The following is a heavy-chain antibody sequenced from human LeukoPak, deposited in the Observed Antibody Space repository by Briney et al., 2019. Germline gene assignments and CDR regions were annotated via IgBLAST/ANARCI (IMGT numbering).Heavy chain of an antibody. CDR2: IYHSGST. V-gene: IGHV4-39*07. J-gene: IGHJ3*02. Sequence: SETLSLTCTVSGGSISSSSYYWGWIRQPPGKGLEWIGSIYHSGSTYYNPSLKSRVTISVDTSKNQFSLKLSSVTAADTAVYYCARDSTYYYDSSGYYNHDAFDIWGQGTMVTVSS. CDR3: ARDSTYYYDSSGYYNHDAFDI. CDR1: GGSISSSSYY. D-gene: IGHD3-22*01.